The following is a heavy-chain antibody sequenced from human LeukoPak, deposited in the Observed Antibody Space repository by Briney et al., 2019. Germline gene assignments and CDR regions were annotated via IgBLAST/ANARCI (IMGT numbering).Heavy chain of an antibody. J-gene: IGHJ5*02. CDR3: AKGSGSSLDYNWFDP. CDR1: GFTFSSYA. Sequence: PGGSLRLSCAASGFTFSSYAMSWVRQAPGKGLEWVSVISGSGVSTDYADSVRGRFTISRDNSKKTLYLQMNSLRAEDTAVFYCAKGSGSSLDYNWFDPWGQGTLVTVSS. CDR2: ISGSGVST. V-gene: IGHV3-23*01. D-gene: IGHD1-26*01.